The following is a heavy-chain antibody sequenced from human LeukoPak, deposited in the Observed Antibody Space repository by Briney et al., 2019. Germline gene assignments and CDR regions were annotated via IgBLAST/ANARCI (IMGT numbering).Heavy chain of an antibody. V-gene: IGHV4-38-2*02. J-gene: IGHJ4*02. CDR2: IFHSGST. Sequence: SETLSLTCTVSGYSISSGYYWSWIRQPPGKGLEWIGNIFHSGSTYYNPSLKSRVTISADTSKNQFSLRLTSVTAADTAVYYCARQTGSGLFILPGGQGTLVTVSS. CDR3: ARQTGSGLFILP. D-gene: IGHD3/OR15-3a*01. CDR1: GYSISSGYY.